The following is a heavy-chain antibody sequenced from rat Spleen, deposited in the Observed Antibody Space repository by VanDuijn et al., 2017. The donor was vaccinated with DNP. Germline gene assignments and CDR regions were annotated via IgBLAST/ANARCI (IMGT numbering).Heavy chain of an antibody. V-gene: IGHV5S10*01. D-gene: IGHD1-12*01. J-gene: IGHJ3*01. Sequence: EVQLVESGGGLVQPGRSLKLSCAASGFTFSAYNMAWVRPAPTQGLEWVATIIYDGSRPYNRDSVKGRFTISRGNAKSTLYLQMNSLRSEDTATYYCARGDYRDSYAPNWFAYWGQGTLVTVSS. CDR3: ARGDYRDSYAPNWFAY. CDR2: IIYDGSRP. CDR1: GFTFSAYN.